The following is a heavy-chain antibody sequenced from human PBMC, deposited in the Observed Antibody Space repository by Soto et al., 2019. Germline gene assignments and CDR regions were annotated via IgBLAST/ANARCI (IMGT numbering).Heavy chain of an antibody. CDR3: ASSGSGSYYYYGMDV. V-gene: IGHV1-3*01. Sequence: QVQLVQSGAEVKKPGASVKVSCKASGYTFTSYAMHWVRQAPGQRLEWMGWINAGNGNTKYSQKFQGRVTITRDTSASTDYMELSSLRYEDTAVYYCASSGSGSYYYYGMDVWGQGTTVTVSS. J-gene: IGHJ6*02. D-gene: IGHD3-10*01. CDR2: INAGNGNT. CDR1: GYTFTSYA.